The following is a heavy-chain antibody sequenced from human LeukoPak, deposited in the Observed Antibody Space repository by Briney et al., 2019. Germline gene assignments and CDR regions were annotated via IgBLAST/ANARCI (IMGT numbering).Heavy chain of an antibody. CDR1: DYSISSGNY. V-gene: IGHV4-38-2*01. CDR3: ARNDSSGYFDY. CDR2: VYHSGST. D-gene: IGHD3-22*01. J-gene: IGHJ4*02. Sequence: PSETLSLTCDVSDYSISSGNYWGWIRPPPGKGLEWIGSVYHSGSTHYSPSLKSRFTISVDTAKNQFSLQLSSVTAADTAVYYCARNDSSGYFDYWGQGTLVTVSS.